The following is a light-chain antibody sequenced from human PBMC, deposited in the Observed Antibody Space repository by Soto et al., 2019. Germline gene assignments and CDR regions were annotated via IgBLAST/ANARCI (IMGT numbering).Light chain of an antibody. CDR2: AAS. CDR1: RSVGNN. Sequence: ESVLTQSPATLSLSPGERATLSCRASRSVGNNLAWYQKKPGQAPGLLIYAASTRATGIPARFSGSGSGTDFTLTISSLEPEDFAVYYCQEGTYWPAFGGGTKVDIK. CDR3: QEGTYWPA. V-gene: IGKV3-11*01. J-gene: IGKJ4*01.